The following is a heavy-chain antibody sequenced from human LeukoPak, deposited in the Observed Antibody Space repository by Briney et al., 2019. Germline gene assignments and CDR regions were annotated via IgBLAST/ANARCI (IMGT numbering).Heavy chain of an antibody. Sequence: PGGSLRLSCAASGFTFSSYAMRWVRQAPGKGLEWGAVTSYDGSNQYYADSVKGRFTISRDNSKNTLYLQMNSMRAEDTAVYYCARDELGYCSGGSCYSIYYDSSGYLGYWGQGTLVTVSS. J-gene: IGHJ4*02. CDR2: TSYDGSNQ. D-gene: IGHD2-15*01. V-gene: IGHV3-30*04. CDR1: GFTFSSYA. CDR3: ARDELGYCSGGSCYSIYYDSSGYLGY.